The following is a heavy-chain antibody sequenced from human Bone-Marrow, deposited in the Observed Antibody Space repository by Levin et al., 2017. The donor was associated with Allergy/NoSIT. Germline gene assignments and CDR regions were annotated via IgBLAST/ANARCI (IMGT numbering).Heavy chain of an antibody. D-gene: IGHD3-22*01. CDR3: VRDGAFSGSWYERHYFDY. J-gene: IGHJ4*02. Sequence: GASVKVSCTTSGFTFSSYGFNWVRQAPGQGLEWLGRINVYSGNTHHAQNFQGRLTMTTDTSTNTAYMELRSLRSDDTAVYFCVRDGAFSGSWYERHYFDYWGQGTLVTVTS. CDR2: INVYSGNT. CDR1: GFTFSSYG. V-gene: IGHV1-18*01.